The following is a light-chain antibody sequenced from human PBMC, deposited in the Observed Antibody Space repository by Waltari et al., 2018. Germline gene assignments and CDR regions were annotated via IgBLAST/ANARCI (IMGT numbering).Light chain of an antibody. CDR3: NSRDSSGNHHVV. CDR2: GKN. J-gene: IGLJ2*01. CDR1: SLRSYY. V-gene: IGLV3-19*01. Sequence: SSELTQDPAVSVALGQTVRITCQGDSLRSYYASWYQQKPGQAPVLVISGKNNRPSGIPDRFSGAGSGNTASLTITGAQAEDEADYYCNSRDSSGNHHVVFGGGTKLTVL.